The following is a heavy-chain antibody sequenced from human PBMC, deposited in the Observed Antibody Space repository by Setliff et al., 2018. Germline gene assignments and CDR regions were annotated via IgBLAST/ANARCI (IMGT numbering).Heavy chain of an antibody. Sequence: GGSLRLSCAASGFTFSSYSMNWVRQAPGKGLEWVSSISSSSSYIYYADSVKGRFTISRDNAKNSLYLQMNSLRAEDTAVYYCARDEDYFDTSGYPDNWGQGTLVTVSS. CDR2: ISSSSSYI. J-gene: IGHJ4*02. D-gene: IGHD3-22*01. V-gene: IGHV3-21*01. CDR3: ARDEDYFDTSGYPDN. CDR1: GFTFSSYS.